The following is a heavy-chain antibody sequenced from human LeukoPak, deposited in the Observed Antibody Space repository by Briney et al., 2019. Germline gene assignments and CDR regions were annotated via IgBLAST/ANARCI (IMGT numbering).Heavy chain of an antibody. Sequence: GASVKVSCKASGYTFTGYYMHWVRQAPGQGLEWMGWINPNSGGTNYAQKFQGRVTMTRDTSISTAYMELSRLRSDDTAVYFATDRVYRSSGRSWGFFDYWGQGTLVIVSS. V-gene: IGHV1-2*02. J-gene: IGHJ4*02. D-gene: IGHD6-19*01. CDR1: GYTFTGYY. CDR2: INPNSGGT. CDR3: TDRVYRSSGRSWGFFDY.